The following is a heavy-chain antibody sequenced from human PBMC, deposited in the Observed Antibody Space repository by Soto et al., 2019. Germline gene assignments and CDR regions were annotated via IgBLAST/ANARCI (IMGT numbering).Heavy chain of an antibody. CDR3: ARTEAVLRSHNYYYYYGMDV. J-gene: IGHJ6*02. V-gene: IGHV1-2*04. Sequence: QVQLVQSGADVKKPGASVKVSCKASGYTFTSYYVHWVRQAPGQGLEWMGWINPNTGGTNYAQKFQGWVIMTRDTYISTAHMELRILKPHVTAMYYCARTEAVLRSHNYYYYYGMDVWGQGTTVTVSS. CDR1: GYTFTSYY. CDR2: INPNTGGT. D-gene: IGHD4-17*01.